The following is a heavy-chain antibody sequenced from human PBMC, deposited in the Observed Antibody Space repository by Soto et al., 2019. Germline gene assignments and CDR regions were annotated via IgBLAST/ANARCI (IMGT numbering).Heavy chain of an antibody. Sequence: EVQLVESGGGLVQPGRSLRLSCAASGFTFDDYAMHWVRQAPGKGLEWVSGISWNSGSIGYADSVKCRFTISRDNAKNSLYLQMNSLRAEDTALYYCAKDRLPGGFGELLPLFQHWGQVTLVTVSS. J-gene: IGHJ1*01. CDR2: ISWNSGSI. D-gene: IGHD3-10*01. CDR1: GFTFDDYA. CDR3: AKDRLPGGFGELLPLFQH. V-gene: IGHV3-9*01.